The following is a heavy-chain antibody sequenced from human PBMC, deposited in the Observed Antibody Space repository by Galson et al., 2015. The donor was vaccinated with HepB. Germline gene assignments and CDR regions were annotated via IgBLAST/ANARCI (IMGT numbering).Heavy chain of an antibody. CDR2: ISGSGDSA. CDR1: GFIFSSYA. Sequence: SLRLSCAASGFIFSSYAMSWVRQAPGKGLEWVSGISGSGDSAYYADSVKGRFTISRDNSKNTLYLQMNSLRAEDTAIYYCAKDLYCSSICCLLFDYWGQGTL. J-gene: IGHJ4*02. V-gene: IGHV3-23*01. D-gene: IGHD2-2*01. CDR3: AKDLYCSSICCLLFDY.